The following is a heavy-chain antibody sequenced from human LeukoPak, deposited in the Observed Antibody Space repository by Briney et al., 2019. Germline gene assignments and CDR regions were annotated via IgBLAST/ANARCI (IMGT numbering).Heavy chain of an antibody. J-gene: IGHJ5*02. CDR2: IYYSGST. CDR1: GGSISSYY. D-gene: IGHD6-19*01. V-gene: IGHV4-59*08. CDR3: ASLPSMGVAGTKGWFDP. Sequence: PSETLSLTCTVSGGSISSYYWSWIRQPPGKGLEWIGYIYYSGSTNYNPSLKSRVTISVDTSKNQFSLKLSSVTAADMAVYYCASLPSMGVAGTKGWFDPWGQGTLVTVSS.